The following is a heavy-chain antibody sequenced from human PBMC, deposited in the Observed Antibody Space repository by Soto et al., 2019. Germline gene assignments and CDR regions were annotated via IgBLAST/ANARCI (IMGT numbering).Heavy chain of an antibody. CDR1: DDSINSSTYY. J-gene: IGHJ4*02. V-gene: IGHV4-39*01. CDR2: IYYSGST. Sequence: SETLSLTCTVSDDSINSSTYYWGWVRQPPGRGLEWIGNIYYSGSTFYNPSLKSRVTVSIDTSKNQFSLSLGSLTAADTAVYYCARVITGSRAFDYWGQRALVTVSS. D-gene: IGHD1-7*01. CDR3: ARVITGSRAFDY.